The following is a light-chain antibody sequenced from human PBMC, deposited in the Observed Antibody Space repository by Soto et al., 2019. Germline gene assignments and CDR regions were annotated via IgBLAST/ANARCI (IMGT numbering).Light chain of an antibody. J-gene: IGKJ5*01. Sequence: DIQMTQSPSTLSGSVGDRVTITCRASQTISSWLAWYQQKPGKAPKLLIYKASTLKSGVPSRFSGSGSGTEFTLTISSLQPDDFATYYCQHYSSYSGTFGQGTRLEIK. V-gene: IGKV1-5*03. CDR2: KAS. CDR1: QTISSW. CDR3: QHYSSYSGT.